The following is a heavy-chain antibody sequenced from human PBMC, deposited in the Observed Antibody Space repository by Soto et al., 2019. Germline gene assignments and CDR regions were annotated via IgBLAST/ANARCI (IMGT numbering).Heavy chain of an antibody. Sequence: GGYLRLSCAASGFTFSSYGMHWVRQAPGKWLEWVAVIWYDGSNKYYADSVKGRFTISRDNSKNTLYLQMNSLRAEDTAVYYCSRGGSYYYSYYGMDVWGQGXTVTVYS. CDR2: IWYDGSNK. D-gene: IGHD3-16*01. V-gene: IGHV3-33*01. CDR3: SRGGSYYYSYYGMDV. CDR1: GFTFSSYG. J-gene: IGHJ6*02.